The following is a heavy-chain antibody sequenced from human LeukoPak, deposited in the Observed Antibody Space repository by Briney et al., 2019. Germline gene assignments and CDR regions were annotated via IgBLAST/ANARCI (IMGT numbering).Heavy chain of an antibody. Sequence: PGGSLRLSCAASGFIFSDHYMDWVRQAPGKGLEWVGRIRSKANSYTTEYAASVKGRFTISRDDSKNSLYLQMNSLKTEDTAVYYCSRDVVGPRGLGYWGQGTLVTVSS. CDR3: SRDVVGPRGLGY. CDR2: IRSKANSYTT. V-gene: IGHV3-72*01. CDR1: GFIFSDHY. J-gene: IGHJ4*02. D-gene: IGHD1-26*01.